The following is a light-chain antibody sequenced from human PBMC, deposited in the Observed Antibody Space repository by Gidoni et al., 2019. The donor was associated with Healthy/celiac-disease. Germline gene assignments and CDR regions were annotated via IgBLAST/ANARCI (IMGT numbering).Light chain of an antibody. Sequence: DSQLTQSQSFLSASVGARVTITCRASQGISSYLAWYQQKPGKAPKLLIYAASTLQSGIPSRFSGSGSGTEFTLTISSLQPEDFATYYCQQLNSYPLTFGQGTRLEIK. CDR2: AAS. CDR3: QQLNSYPLT. J-gene: IGKJ5*01. V-gene: IGKV1-9*01. CDR1: QGISSY.